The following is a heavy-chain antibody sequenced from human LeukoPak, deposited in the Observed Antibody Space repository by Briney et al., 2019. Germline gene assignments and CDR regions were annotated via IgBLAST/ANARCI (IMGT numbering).Heavy chain of an antibody. CDR1: GFTFSSYG. CDR2: IWYDGSNK. V-gene: IGHV3-33*01. CDR3: ARDRGRYYGSGSYRPGGMDV. D-gene: IGHD3-10*01. J-gene: IGHJ6*04. Sequence: GGSLRLSCAASGFTFSSYGMHWVRQAPGKGLEWVAVIWYDGSNKYYADSVKGRFTISGDNSKNTLYLQMNSLRAEDTAVYYCARDRGRYYGSGSYRPGGMDVWGKGTTVTVSS.